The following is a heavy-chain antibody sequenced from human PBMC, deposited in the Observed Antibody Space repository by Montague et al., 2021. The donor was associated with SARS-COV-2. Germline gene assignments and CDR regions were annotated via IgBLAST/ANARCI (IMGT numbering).Heavy chain of an antibody. D-gene: IGHD1-20*01. Sequence: SETRFLTCAVYGGSLSGYYWSWIRQPPGKGLEWIGEINHSGSTNYNPSLKSRVTISLDTSKNQFSLKLSSVTAADTAVYYCARGRRRYNWRDETSHYYGIDVGGQGTTVTVSS. CDR2: INHSGST. CDR1: GGSLSGYY. V-gene: IGHV4-34*01. J-gene: IGHJ6*02. CDR3: ARGRRRYNWRDETSHYYGIDV.